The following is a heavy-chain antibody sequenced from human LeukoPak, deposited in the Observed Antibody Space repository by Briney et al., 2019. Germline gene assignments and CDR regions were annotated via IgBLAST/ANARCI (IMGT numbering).Heavy chain of an antibody. J-gene: IGHJ4*02. D-gene: IGHD1-26*01. CDR1: GFTFSNYG. CDR3: AKGAGWERQLGYYFDY. CDR2: ISYGETEK. Sequence: GRSLRLSCEPHGFTFSNYGMHWVRQPPGKGLEWVAFISYGETEKQYADSVKGRFAISRDDSKNTLFLQMNSLRDEDTAIYYCAKGAGWERQLGYYFDYWGQGTLVTVSS. V-gene: IGHV3-33*06.